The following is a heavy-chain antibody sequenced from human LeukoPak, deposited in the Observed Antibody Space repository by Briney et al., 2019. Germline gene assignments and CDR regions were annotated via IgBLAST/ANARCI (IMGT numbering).Heavy chain of an antibody. J-gene: IGHJ4*02. D-gene: IGHD4-17*01. CDR3: ARHADYDDY. V-gene: IGHV5-51*01. CDR1: GYSFSNYW. CDR2: IYPRDSDT. Sequence: GESLKISCKASGYSFSNYWIGWVRQMPGKGLEWMGIIYPRDSDTRYSPSFQGQVTISADKSTSTAYLQWSSLRALDTAMYYCARHADYDDYWGQGTLVTVSS.